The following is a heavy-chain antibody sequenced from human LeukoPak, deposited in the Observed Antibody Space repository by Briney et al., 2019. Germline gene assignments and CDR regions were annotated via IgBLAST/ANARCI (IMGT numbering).Heavy chain of an antibody. V-gene: IGHV4-59*01. D-gene: IGHD3-9*01. CDR1: GGSLSSYY. Sequence: PETLSLTCTVSGGSLSSYYWSWIREPPGKGLEWIGYIYYSGSTNSNPSLTSRVTISVYTSKNQFSLKLSSVTVAATAVYYCATGLKFYDILTAYYTFPYFDYWGQGALVTVSS. CDR2: IYYSGST. CDR3: ATGLKFYDILTAYYTFPYFDY. J-gene: IGHJ4*02.